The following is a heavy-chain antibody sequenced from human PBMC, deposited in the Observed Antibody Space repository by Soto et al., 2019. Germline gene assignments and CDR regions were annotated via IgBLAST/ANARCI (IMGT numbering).Heavy chain of an antibody. D-gene: IGHD3-10*01. V-gene: IGHV1-18*01. Sequence: ASVKVSCKASGYTFTMYGISCVRQSPGQWREWMGWISAYNGNTNYAQKLQGRVTMTTDTSTSTAYMELRSLRSDDTAVYYCARDVTFDYWGQGTLVTVCS. CDR2: ISAYNGNT. J-gene: IGHJ4*02. CDR1: GYTFTMYG. CDR3: ARDVTFDY.